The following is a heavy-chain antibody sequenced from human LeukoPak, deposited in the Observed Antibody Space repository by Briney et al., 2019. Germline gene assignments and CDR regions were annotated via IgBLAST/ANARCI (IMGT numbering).Heavy chain of an antibody. CDR3: GKVGNRVAWELDY. D-gene: IGHD1-26*01. CDR2: ISVSGGST. CDR1: GFTFRTYA. J-gene: IGHJ4*02. V-gene: IGHV3-23*01. Sequence: GGSLRLSCAASGFTFRTYAMSWVRQAPGKGLEWVSAISVSGGSTYYADSVKGRFTISRDNSKNTLYLQMNSLRAEDKAVYYCGKVGNRVAWELDYWGREPWSPSPQ.